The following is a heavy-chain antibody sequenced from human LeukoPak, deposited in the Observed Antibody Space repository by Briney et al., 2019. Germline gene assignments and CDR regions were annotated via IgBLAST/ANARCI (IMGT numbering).Heavy chain of an antibody. Sequence: GGSLRLSCAASGFTVSSNYMSWVRQAPGKGLEWVSVIYSGGSTYYADSVKGRFTISRDNSKNTLYLQMNSLRAEDTAVYYCARDFVGTYFDYWGQGTLVTVSS. CDR1: GFTVSSNY. D-gene: IGHD1-7*01. J-gene: IGHJ4*02. V-gene: IGHV3-66*01. CDR3: ARDFVGTYFDY. CDR2: IYSGGST.